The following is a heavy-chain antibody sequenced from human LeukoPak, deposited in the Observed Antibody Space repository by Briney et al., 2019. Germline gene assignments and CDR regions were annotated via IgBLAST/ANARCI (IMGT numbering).Heavy chain of an antibody. CDR2: INSDGSST. CDR3: ATSLSSLYYFDY. V-gene: IGHV3-74*01. CDR1: GFTFSSYW. J-gene: IGHJ4*02. Sequence: GGSLRLSRAASGFTFSSYWMYWVRQAPGKGLVWVSRINSDGSSTSYADSVKGRFTISRDNAKNTLYLQMNSLRVEDTAVYYCATSLSSLYYFDYWGQGTLVTVSS.